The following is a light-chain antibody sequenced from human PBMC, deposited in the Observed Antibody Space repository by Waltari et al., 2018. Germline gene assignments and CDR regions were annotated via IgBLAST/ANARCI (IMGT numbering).Light chain of an antibody. CDR1: QTLTSN. V-gene: IGKV3-15*01. CDR3: QQYNNRPYT. J-gene: IGKJ2*01. CDR2: GAS. Sequence: EIVMTQSPATLSVSPGERATLSCRASQTLTSNLAWYQQKPGPAPRLPIYGASIRATGIPARFSGSGSGTQFTLTISSLQSEDFVVYYCQQYNNRPYTFGQGTKLEIK.